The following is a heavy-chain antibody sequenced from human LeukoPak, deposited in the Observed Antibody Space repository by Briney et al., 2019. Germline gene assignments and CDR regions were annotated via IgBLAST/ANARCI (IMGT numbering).Heavy chain of an antibody. D-gene: IGHD3-22*01. J-gene: IGHJ1*01. CDR3: AKGCGYNCYPPSY. Sequence: GGSLRLSCAASGFTFSSYAMNWVRQAPGKGLEWVSGISGSGGGTYHADSVKGRFTMSRDNSKNTLYLQMNSLRAEDTAVYYCAKGCGYNCYPPSYRGQGTLVTVSS. CDR1: GFTFSSYA. V-gene: IGHV3-23*01. CDR2: ISGSGGGT.